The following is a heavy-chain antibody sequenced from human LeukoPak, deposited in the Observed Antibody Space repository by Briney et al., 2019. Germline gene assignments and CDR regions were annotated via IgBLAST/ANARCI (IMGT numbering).Heavy chain of an antibody. D-gene: IGHD1-26*01. V-gene: IGHV1-18*01. CDR3: ARDQWELTQSDGGWFDP. CDR1: GYTFTSYG. J-gene: IGHJ5*02. CDR2: ISAYNGNT. Sequence: ASVKVSCKASGYTFTSYGISWVRQAPGQGLEWMGWISAYNGNTNDAQKLQGRVTMSTDTSTSTAYMELRSLRSDDTAVYYCARDQWELTQSDGGWFDPWGQGTLVTVSS.